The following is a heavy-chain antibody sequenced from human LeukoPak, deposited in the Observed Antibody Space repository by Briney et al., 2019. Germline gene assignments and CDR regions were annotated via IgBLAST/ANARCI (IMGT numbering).Heavy chain of an antibody. CDR2: IYHGGTT. CDR1: GASTTSSDYY. CDR3: ARVSYSSSSYYMDV. Sequence: PSETLSLTCTVSGASTTSSDYYWSWIRQPPGKGLECIGYIYHGGTTNYNPSLKSRVTMSVDTSKNQFSLKLSSVTAADAAVYYCARVSYSSSSYYMDVWGKGTTVTVSS. D-gene: IGHD6-13*01. J-gene: IGHJ6*03. V-gene: IGHV4-61*08.